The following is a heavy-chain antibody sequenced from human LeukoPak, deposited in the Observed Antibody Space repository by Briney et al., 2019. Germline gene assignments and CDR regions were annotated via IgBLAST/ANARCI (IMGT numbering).Heavy chain of an antibody. Sequence: SETLSLTCTVSGGSISSSSYYWGWIRQPPGKGLEWIGSIYYSGSTYYNPSLKSRVTISVDTSKNQFSLKLSSVTAADTAVYYCARAISSLYCSGGSCYPPDYWGQGTLVTVSS. CDR1: GGSISSSSYY. D-gene: IGHD2-15*01. CDR3: ARAISSLYCSGGSCYPPDY. J-gene: IGHJ4*02. CDR2: IYYSGST. V-gene: IGHV4-39*07.